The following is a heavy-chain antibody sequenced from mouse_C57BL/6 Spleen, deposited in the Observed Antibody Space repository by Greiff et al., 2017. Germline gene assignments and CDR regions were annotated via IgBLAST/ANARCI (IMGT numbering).Heavy chain of an antibody. CDR2: IYPGSGST. Sequence: QVQLQHPGAELVMPGASVKMSCKASCYTFTSYWITWVKQRPGPGLEWIGDIYPGSGSTNYNEKFESKATLTVDTSSNTAYMQLSSLTSEDSAVYYCARRRYYAMDYWGQGTSVTVSS. CDR3: ARRRYYAMDY. V-gene: IGHV1-55*01. J-gene: IGHJ4*01. CDR1: CYTFTSYW.